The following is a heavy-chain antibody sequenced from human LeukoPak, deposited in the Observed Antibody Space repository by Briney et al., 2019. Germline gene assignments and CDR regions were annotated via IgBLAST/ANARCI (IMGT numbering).Heavy chain of an antibody. J-gene: IGHJ4*02. Sequence: SETLSLTCTVSGGSISSYYWSWLRQPPGKGLEWIGYISYSGSTNYNPSLKSRVTISVDTSKNQFSLKLSSVTAADTAVYYCARYIWGSYPTFEDYWGQGTLVTVSS. V-gene: IGHV4-59*01. CDR3: ARYIWGSYPTFEDY. CDR2: ISYSGST. D-gene: IGHD3-16*02. CDR1: GGSISSYY.